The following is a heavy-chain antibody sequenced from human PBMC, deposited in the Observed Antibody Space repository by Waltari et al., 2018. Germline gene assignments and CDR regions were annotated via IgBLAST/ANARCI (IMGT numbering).Heavy chain of an antibody. CDR2: IVVGSGNT. D-gene: IGHD4-17*01. Sequence: QMQLVQSGPEVTKPGTSVKVSCKASGFTFTSSAMQCVRQARGQRLEWIGWIVVGSGNTNYAQKFQERVTITRDMSTSTAYMELSSLRSEDTAVYYCAAEKDYGDYTTLDYWGQGTLVTVSS. V-gene: IGHV1-58*02. CDR3: AAEKDYGDYTTLDY. J-gene: IGHJ4*02. CDR1: GFTFTSSA.